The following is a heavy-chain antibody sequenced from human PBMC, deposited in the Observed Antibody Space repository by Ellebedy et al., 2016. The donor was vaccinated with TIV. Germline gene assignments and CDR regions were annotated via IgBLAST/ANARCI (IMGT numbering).Heavy chain of an antibody. CDR2: INHSGST. CDR3: ARGDVDTGNFDY. D-gene: IGHD5-18*01. V-gene: IGHV4-34*01. CDR1: GGSFSGYY. J-gene: IGHJ4*02. Sequence: SETLSLTXAVYGGSFSGYYWSWIRQPPGKGLEWIGEINHSGSTNYNPSLKSRVTISVDTSKNQFSLNLRYVTAADTAVYYCARGDVDTGNFDYWGRGILVTVSS.